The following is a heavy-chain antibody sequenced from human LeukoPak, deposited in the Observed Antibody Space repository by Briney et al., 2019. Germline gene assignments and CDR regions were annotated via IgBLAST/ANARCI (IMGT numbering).Heavy chain of an antibody. D-gene: IGHD6-6*01. V-gene: IGHV3-48*01. CDR2: ISSSSSI. J-gene: IGHJ5*02. CDR3: VRQLVS. CDR1: RFTFSSYS. Sequence: GGSLRLSCAASRFTFSSYSMNWVRQAPGKGLEWVSYISSSSSIYYADSVKGRFTISRDNAKNSLYLQMNSLRAEDTAVYYCVRQLVSWGQGTLVTVSS.